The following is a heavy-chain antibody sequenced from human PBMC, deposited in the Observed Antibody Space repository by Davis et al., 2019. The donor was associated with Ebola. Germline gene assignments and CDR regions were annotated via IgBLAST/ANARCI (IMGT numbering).Heavy chain of an antibody. V-gene: IGHV1-8*01. CDR1: GYSFTSYG. J-gene: IGHJ6*04. CDR3: ARDQIVVVVAATSPYYYYGMDV. Sequence: ASVKVSCKASGYSFTSYGINWVRQATGQGPEWMGWMNPNSGNTGYVQKFQGRVTMTRDTSTSTVYMELSSLRSEDTAVYYCARDQIVVVVAATSPYYYYGMDVWGKGTTVTVSS. CDR2: MNPNSGNT. D-gene: IGHD2-15*01.